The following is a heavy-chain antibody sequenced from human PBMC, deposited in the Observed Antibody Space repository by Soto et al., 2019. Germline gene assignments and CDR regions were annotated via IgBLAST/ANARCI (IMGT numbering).Heavy chain of an antibody. V-gene: IGHV3-7*01. D-gene: IGHD4-4*01. CDR1: GFTFNRYW. CDR3: TRWGYDYSNPFDY. CDR2: INQDGSEK. Sequence: EVQLVEAGGGLVQPGGSLRLSCAASGFTFNRYWMKWVRQAPGRGLEWMGNINQDGSEKHYVDSVKRRFTISRDNTKDSVYLQMNRLKAEDTAMYYFTRWGYDYSNPFDYWGQGTLVTVSS. J-gene: IGHJ4*02.